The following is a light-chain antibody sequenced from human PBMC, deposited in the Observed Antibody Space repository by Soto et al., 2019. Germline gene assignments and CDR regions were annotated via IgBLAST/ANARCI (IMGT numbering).Light chain of an antibody. J-gene: IGKJ4*01. V-gene: IGKV3-20*01. CDR3: QQYGSSPLT. Sequence: EIVLTQSPGTLSLSPGERATLSCRASQSVSSSYLAWYQQKPGQAPRLLIYGASSRATGIPDRFSGSGSGNDFPLPISRLEPEGFAVYFCQQYGSSPLTFGGGTKVEIK. CDR2: GAS. CDR1: QSVSSSY.